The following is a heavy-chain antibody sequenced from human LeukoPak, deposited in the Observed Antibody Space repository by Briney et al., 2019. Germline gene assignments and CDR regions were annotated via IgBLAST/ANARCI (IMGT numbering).Heavy chain of an antibody. J-gene: IGHJ5*02. V-gene: IGHV4-39*01. CDR3: ARQGLRLLITMVRGHNNWFDP. CDR1: GGSISSSSYY. D-gene: IGHD3-10*01. Sequence: PSETLSLTCTVSGGSISSSSYYWGWIRQPPGKGLEWIGSIYYSGSTYYNPSLKSRVTISVDTSKNQFSLKLSSVTAADTAVYYCARQGLRLLITMVRGHNNWFDPWGQGTLVTVSS. CDR2: IYYSGST.